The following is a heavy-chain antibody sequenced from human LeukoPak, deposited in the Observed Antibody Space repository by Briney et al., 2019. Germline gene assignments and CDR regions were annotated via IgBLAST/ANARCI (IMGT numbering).Heavy chain of an antibody. CDR1: GGSFSGYY. Sequence: LSLTCAVYGGSFSGYYWSWIRQAPGKGLEWVSYISSSGSTIYYADSVKGRFTISRDNAKNSLYLQMNSLRAEDTAVYYCARGVVVVAATPDFDYWGQGTLVTVSS. D-gene: IGHD2-15*01. CDR2: ISSSGSTI. J-gene: IGHJ4*02. CDR3: ARGVVVVAATPDFDY. V-gene: IGHV3-11*01.